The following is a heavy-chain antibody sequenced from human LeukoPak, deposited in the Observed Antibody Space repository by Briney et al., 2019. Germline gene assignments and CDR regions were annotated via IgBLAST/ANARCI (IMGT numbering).Heavy chain of an antibody. V-gene: IGHV3-64*01. D-gene: IGHD6-6*01. CDR2: ISSNGGST. Sequence: GGSLRLSCAASGFTFSSYAMHWVRQAPGKGLEYVSAISSNGGSTYYANSVKGRFTISRDNSKNTLYLQMGSLRAEGMAVSYCARGPGGSSSPSRFDYWGQGTLVTVSS. CDR1: GFTFSSYA. J-gene: IGHJ4*02. CDR3: ARGPGGSSSPSRFDY.